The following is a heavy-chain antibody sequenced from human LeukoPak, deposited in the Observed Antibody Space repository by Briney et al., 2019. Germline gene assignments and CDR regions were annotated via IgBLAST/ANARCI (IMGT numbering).Heavy chain of an antibody. CDR2: IKEDGSEK. Sequence: GGSLRLSCEVSGFMFSTYWMTWVRQAPGKGLEWVANIKEDGSEKYYVDSVKGRFTISRDNAKISLYLQMNSLRAEDTAVYYCARDPSCSGGSCYSEGVNWFDPWGQGTLVTVSS. J-gene: IGHJ5*02. V-gene: IGHV3-7*01. CDR3: ARDPSCSGGSCYSEGVNWFDP. D-gene: IGHD2-15*01. CDR1: GFMFSTYW.